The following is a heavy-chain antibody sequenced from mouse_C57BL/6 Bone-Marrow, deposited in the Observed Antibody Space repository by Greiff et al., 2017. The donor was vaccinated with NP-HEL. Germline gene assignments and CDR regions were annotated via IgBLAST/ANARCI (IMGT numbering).Heavy chain of an antibody. Sequence: EVKLMESGGGLVQPGGSMKLSCAASGFTFSDAWMDWVRQSPEKGLEWVAEIRNKANNHATYYAESVKGRFTISRDDSKSSVYLQMNSLRAEDTGIYYCTRRIYDGYSFAYWGQGTLVTVSA. CDR1: GFTFSDAW. CDR2: IRNKANNHAT. V-gene: IGHV6-6*01. J-gene: IGHJ3*01. CDR3: TRRIYDGYSFAY. D-gene: IGHD2-3*01.